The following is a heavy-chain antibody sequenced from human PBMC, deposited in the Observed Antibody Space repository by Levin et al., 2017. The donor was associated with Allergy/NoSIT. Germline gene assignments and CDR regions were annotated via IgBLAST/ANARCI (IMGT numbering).Heavy chain of an antibody. V-gene: IGHV1-69*13. CDR3: ARGYCTNGVCYYYYYYGMDV. CDR1: GGTFRNYG. D-gene: IGHD2-8*01. Sequence: PEASVKVSCKASGGTFRNYGISWVRQARGLGLEWVGGIIPIFGTVYYAQKFQGRVTITADESTSTGYMERSSLRSEDTAVYYCARGYCTNGVCYYYYYYGMDVWGPGTTVTISS. J-gene: IGHJ6*02. CDR2: IIPIFGTV.